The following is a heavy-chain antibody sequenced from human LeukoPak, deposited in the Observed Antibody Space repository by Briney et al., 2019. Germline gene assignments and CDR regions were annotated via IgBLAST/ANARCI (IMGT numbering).Heavy chain of an antibody. Sequence: ASVKVSCKASGGTFSSYAISWVRQAPGQGLEWMGRIIPILGIANYAQKFQGRVTITADKSTSTAYMELSSLRSEDTAVYYCAANWNDVEAFDVWGQGTMVTVSS. CDR3: AANWNDVEAFDV. D-gene: IGHD1-1*01. J-gene: IGHJ3*01. CDR2: IIPILGIA. CDR1: GGTFSSYA. V-gene: IGHV1-69*04.